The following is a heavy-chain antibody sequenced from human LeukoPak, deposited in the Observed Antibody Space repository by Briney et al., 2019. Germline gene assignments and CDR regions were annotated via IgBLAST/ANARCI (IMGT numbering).Heavy chain of an antibody. V-gene: IGHV4-30-4*01. D-gene: IGHD2-21*01. Sequence: SETLSLTCTVSGGSISSGDYYWSWIRQPPGKGLEWIGYIYYSGTTYYNPSLKSRVTISVDTSKNQFSLKLGSVTAADTAVYYCARNVAMNWFDPWGQGTLVTVSS. CDR3: ARNVAMNWFDP. CDR1: GGSISSGDYY. J-gene: IGHJ5*02. CDR2: IYYSGTT.